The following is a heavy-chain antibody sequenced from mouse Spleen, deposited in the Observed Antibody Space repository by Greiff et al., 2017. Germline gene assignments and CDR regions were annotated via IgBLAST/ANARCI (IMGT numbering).Heavy chain of an antibody. J-gene: IGHJ4*01. CDR2: IDPENGDT. V-gene: IGHV14-4*02. CDR1: GFNIKDYY. CDR3: NEMSLRH. Sequence: EVQLQQSGAELVRSGASVKLSCTASGFNIKDYYMHWVKQRPEQGLEWIGWIDPENGDTEYAPKFQGKATMTADTSSNTAYLQLSSLTSEDTAVYYFNEMSLRHWGQGTSVTVSS.